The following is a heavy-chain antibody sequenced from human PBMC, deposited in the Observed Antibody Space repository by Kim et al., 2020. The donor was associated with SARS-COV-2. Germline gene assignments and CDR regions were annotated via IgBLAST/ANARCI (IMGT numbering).Heavy chain of an antibody. CDR3: ALKVSSSWYNNWFDP. V-gene: IGHV1-69*13. D-gene: IGHD6-13*01. CDR1: GGTFSSYA. Sequence: SVKVSCKASGGTFSSYAISWVRQAPGQGLEWMGGIIPIFGTANYAQKFQGRVTITADESTSTAYMELSSLRSEDTAVYYCALKVSSSWYNNWFDPWGQGTLVTVSS. J-gene: IGHJ5*02. CDR2: IIPIFGTA.